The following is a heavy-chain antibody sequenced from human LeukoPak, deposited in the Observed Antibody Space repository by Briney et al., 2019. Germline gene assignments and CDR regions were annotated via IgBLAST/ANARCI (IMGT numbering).Heavy chain of an antibody. Sequence: NPGGSLRLSCAASGFTFSSYSMNWVRQAPGKGLEWVSSISSSSSYIYYADSVKGRITISRDNAKNSLFLQMNSLRAEDTAVYYCASIVATTDGFDFWGQGTLVTVSS. CDR3: ASIVATTDGFDF. D-gene: IGHD5-12*01. V-gene: IGHV3-21*01. J-gene: IGHJ4*02. CDR1: GFTFSSYS. CDR2: ISSSSSYI.